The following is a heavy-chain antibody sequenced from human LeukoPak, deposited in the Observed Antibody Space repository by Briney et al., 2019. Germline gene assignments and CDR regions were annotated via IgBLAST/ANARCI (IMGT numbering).Heavy chain of an antibody. CDR1: GGSISSGSYY. CDR3: ARDPLGGYCSGGSCCSDAFDI. J-gene: IGHJ3*02. Sequence: PSQTLSLTCTVSGGSISSGSYYWSWIRQPAGKGLEWIGRIYTSGSTNYNPSPKSRVTISVDTSKNQFSLKLSSVTAADTAVYYCARDPLGGYCSGGSCCSDAFDIWGQGTMVTVSS. V-gene: IGHV4-61*02. CDR2: IYTSGST. D-gene: IGHD2-15*01.